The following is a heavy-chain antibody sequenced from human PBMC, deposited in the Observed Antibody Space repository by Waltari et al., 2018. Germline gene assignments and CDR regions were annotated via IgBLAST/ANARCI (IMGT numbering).Heavy chain of an antibody. CDR3: ARVPVYYSMDV. CDR2: VYYIGGT. J-gene: IGHJ6*03. CDR1: GGSITNYY. Sequence: QVQLQESAPGLVKPSETLSLTCTVSGGSITNYYWSWIRQPPGKGLEWIAYVYYIGGTIYNPSLKSRLTISIETSKNQFSLKLSSVTAADTAVYFCARVPVYYSMDVWGKGTTVTVSS. V-gene: IGHV4-59*01.